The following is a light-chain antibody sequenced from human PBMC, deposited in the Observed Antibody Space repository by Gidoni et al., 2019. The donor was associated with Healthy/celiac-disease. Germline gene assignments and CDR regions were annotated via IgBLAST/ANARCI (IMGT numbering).Light chain of an antibody. Sequence: DIVMTQTPLSPPVTPGEPASIACRSSQRRLDSDDGNTYLDWYLQKPGQSPLLLIYTFSYRACGVPDMFSGSGSGTDFTLKISRVEAEDVGVYCCMQRRESYTFXXXTKLEIK. V-gene: IGKV2-40*01. J-gene: IGKJ2*01. CDR2: TFS. CDR1: QRRLDSDDGNTY. CDR3: MQRRESYT.